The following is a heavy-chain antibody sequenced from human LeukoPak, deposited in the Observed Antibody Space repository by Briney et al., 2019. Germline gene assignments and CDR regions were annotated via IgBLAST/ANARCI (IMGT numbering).Heavy chain of an antibody. Sequence: GGSLRLSCAASGLNFRSSWMSWIRQAPGEGLERVANINQDGSEKYYVDSVKGRFTISRDNAKNSLYLQMNSLRVEDTAVYYCARAFYSYFDYWGQGTLVVVST. CDR1: GLNFRSSW. V-gene: IGHV3-7*03. J-gene: IGHJ4*02. D-gene: IGHD2/OR15-2a*01. CDR2: INQDGSEK. CDR3: ARAFYSYFDY.